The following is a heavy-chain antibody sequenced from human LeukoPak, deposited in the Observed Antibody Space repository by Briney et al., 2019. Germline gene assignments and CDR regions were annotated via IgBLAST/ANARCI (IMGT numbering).Heavy chain of an antibody. CDR1: GGSISSYY. Sequence: SETLSLTCTVSGGSISSYYWSWIRQPPGKGLEWIGYIYNSGSTNYNPSLKSRVTISVDTSKNQFSLKLTSVTAADTAVYYCARNYDFWSGYLDYWGQGTLVTVSS. V-gene: IGHV4-59*01. CDR2: IYNSGST. D-gene: IGHD3-3*01. CDR3: ARNYDFWSGYLDY. J-gene: IGHJ4*02.